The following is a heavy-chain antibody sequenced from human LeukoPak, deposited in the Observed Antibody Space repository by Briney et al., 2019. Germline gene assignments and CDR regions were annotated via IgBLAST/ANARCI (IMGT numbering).Heavy chain of an antibody. V-gene: IGHV1-69*04. CDR2: IIPILGIA. J-gene: IGHJ3*02. Sequence: SAKVSCKASGGTFSSYAISWVRQAPGQGLEWMGRIIPILGIANYAQKFQGRVTITADKSTSTAYMELSSLRSEDTAVYYCARDKLMTMIVVVTHDAFDIWGQGTMVTVSS. CDR1: GGTFSSYA. CDR3: ARDKLMTMIVVVTHDAFDI. D-gene: IGHD3-22*01.